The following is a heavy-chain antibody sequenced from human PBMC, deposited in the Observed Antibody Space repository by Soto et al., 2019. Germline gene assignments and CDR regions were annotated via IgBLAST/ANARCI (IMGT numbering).Heavy chain of an antibody. J-gene: IGHJ6*02. CDR1: GYSLTSYW. CDR3: ARERITMVRGVIGLDV. Sequence: GESLKISCKGSGYSLTSYWIGWVRQMPGKGLEWMGIIYPGDSDTRYSPSFQGQVTISADKSISTAYLQWSSLKASDTAMYYCARERITMVRGVIGLDVWGQGTTVTVSS. CDR2: IYPGDSDT. V-gene: IGHV5-51*01. D-gene: IGHD3-10*01.